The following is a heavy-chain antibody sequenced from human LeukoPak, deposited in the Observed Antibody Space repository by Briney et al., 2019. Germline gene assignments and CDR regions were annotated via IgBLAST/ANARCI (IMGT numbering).Heavy chain of an antibody. Sequence: ASVKVSCKASGYTFTSYGISWVRQAPGQGLEWMGWISAYNGNTNYAQKLQGRVTITADESTSTAYMELSSLRSEDTAVYYCAVGRYFDWLPLHYYYYYMDVWGKGTTVTVSS. D-gene: IGHD3-9*01. CDR2: ISAYNGNT. J-gene: IGHJ6*03. CDR1: GYTFTSYG. V-gene: IGHV1-18*01. CDR3: AVGRYFDWLPLHYYYYYMDV.